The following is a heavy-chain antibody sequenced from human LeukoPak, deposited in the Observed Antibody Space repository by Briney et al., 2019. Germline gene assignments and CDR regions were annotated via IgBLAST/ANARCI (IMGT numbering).Heavy chain of an antibody. CDR2: INHSGST. Sequence: PSETLSLTCTVSGGSVSSGSYYWSWIRQPPGKGLEWIGEINHSGSTNYNPSLKSRVTISVDTSKNQFSLKLSSVTAADTAVYYCARYCSGGSCYGTGSFDYWGQGTLVTVSS. V-gene: IGHV4-39*07. J-gene: IGHJ4*02. CDR3: ARYCSGGSCYGTGSFDY. D-gene: IGHD2-15*01. CDR1: GGSVSSGSYY.